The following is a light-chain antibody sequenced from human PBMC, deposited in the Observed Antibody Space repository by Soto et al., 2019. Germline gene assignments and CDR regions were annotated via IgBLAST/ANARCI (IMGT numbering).Light chain of an antibody. J-gene: IGLJ3*02. CDR2: EDT. CDR1: VLPKKY. Sequence: SYALTQPPSVSVSPGQTARITCSGAVLPKKYAYWYQQRSGQAPVLVIYEDTKRPSGIPERFSASSSGTMATLTISGAQVEDEADYYCYSTESSGSYRGVFGGGTKLTVL. V-gene: IGLV3-10*01. CDR3: YSTESSGSYRGV.